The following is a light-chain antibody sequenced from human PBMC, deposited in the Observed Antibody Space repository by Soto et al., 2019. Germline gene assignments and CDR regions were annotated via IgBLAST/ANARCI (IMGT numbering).Light chain of an antibody. CDR2: DAS. J-gene: IGKJ5*01. Sequence: EIVLTQSPATLSLSPGERATLSCRASQSVSSYLAWYQQKPGQAPRLLIYDASNRATGIPARFSGSGSGTDFTLTISSLEPEDFALYYCQQYGSSPITFGPGTRLE. CDR1: QSVSSY. CDR3: QQYGSSPIT. V-gene: IGKV3-11*01.